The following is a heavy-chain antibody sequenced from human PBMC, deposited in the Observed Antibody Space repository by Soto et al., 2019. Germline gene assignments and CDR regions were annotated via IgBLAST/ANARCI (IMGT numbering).Heavy chain of an antibody. CDR1: GYTFTGYY. CDR3: ARDLRINYYGSGSYYTTSYYYGMDV. V-gene: IGHV1-2*02. Sequence: ASVKVSCKASGYTFTGYYMHWVRQAPGQGLEWMGWINPNSGGTNYAQKVQGRVTMTRDTSISTAYMELSRLRSDDTAVYYCARDLRINYYGSGSYYTTSYYYGMDVWGQGTTVTVSS. D-gene: IGHD3-10*01. CDR2: INPNSGGT. J-gene: IGHJ6*02.